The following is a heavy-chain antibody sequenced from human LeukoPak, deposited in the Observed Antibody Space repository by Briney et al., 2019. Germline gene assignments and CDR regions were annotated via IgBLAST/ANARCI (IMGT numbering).Heavy chain of an antibody. Sequence: GALRLSCAASGFTFSNAWMNWVRQAPGKGLEWVGRIKSNLDGGTTHYAAPVKGRFSISRDDSKNTLYLQMNSLKTEDRAVYYCWGGDSSGYDYWGQGTLVTVSS. V-gene: IGHV3-15*07. CDR3: WGGDSSGYDY. J-gene: IGHJ4*02. CDR2: IKSNLDGGTT. CDR1: GFTFSNAW. D-gene: IGHD3-22*01.